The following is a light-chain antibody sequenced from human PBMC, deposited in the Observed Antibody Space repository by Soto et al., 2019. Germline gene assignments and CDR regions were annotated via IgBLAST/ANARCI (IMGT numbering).Light chain of an antibody. CDR2: EGN. V-gene: IGLV2-23*01. J-gene: IGLJ1*01. CDR3: CSYAGSNTYV. Sequence: QSVLTQPASVSGSPGQSITISCTGTSSDVGSYDLVSWYQQHPHKAPKLIIYEGNKRPSGVSHRFSDSKSGNTASLTISGLQAEDEADYFCCSYAGSNTYVFGTGTKVPVL. CDR1: SSDVGSYDL.